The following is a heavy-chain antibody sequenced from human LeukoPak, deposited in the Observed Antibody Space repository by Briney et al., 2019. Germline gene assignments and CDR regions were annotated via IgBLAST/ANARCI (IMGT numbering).Heavy chain of an antibody. CDR2: IYSGGST. CDR3: ARDYYDSSGYYGDAFDI. J-gene: IGHJ3*02. D-gene: IGHD3-22*01. Sequence: GGPLTLSRAASGFTVSSNYMICVPQAPGKAREWVSVIYSGGSTYYPDSLKGRFPISRDNSKNTLHLQMNSLSAEDAAVYYCARDYYDSSGYYGDAFDIWCQGTMVTVSS. CDR1: GFTVSSNY. V-gene: IGHV3-53*01.